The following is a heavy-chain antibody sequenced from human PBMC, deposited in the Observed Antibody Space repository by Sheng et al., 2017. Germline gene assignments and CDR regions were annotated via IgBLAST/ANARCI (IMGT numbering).Heavy chain of an antibody. J-gene: IGHJ3*02. CDR1: GGSFSGYY. CDR2: INHSGST. Sequence: QVQLQQWGAGLLKPSETLSLTCAVYGGSFSGYYWSWIRQPPGKGLEWIGEINHSGSTNYNPSLKSRVTISVDTSKNQFSLKLSSVTAADTAVYYCARARGIVGLRSNAFDIWGQGTMVTVSS. V-gene: IGHV4-34*01. CDR3: ARARGIVGLRSNAFDI. D-gene: IGHD1-26*01.